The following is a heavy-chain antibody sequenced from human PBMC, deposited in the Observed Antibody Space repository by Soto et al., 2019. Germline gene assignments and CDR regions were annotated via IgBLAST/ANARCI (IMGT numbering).Heavy chain of an antibody. J-gene: IGHJ6*02. CDR1: GFTFSDSY. CDR3: ARVSWREKYGMDV. CDR2: ITFSGNTV. Sequence: WGSLRLSCAASGFTFSDSYMSWIRQAPGKGLGWISYITFSGNTVYYADSLKGRFTISRDNAKNSLYLQMNRLRAEDTAVYYCARVSWREKYGMDVWGQGTTVTVSS. V-gene: IGHV3-11*01.